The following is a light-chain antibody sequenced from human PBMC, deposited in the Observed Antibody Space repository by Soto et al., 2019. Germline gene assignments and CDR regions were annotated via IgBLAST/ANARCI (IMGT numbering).Light chain of an antibody. Sequence: QSVLTQPASVSGSPGQSITISCSGNAVSYQLVSWYQQQPGKATKLILYNVTRRPSGVSNRFSGFKSGTTASLKITGLQAEDEADYYCCSFGGVTNDVFGNGSKVTGL. CDR1: GNAVSYQL. J-gene: IGLJ1*01. CDR3: CSFGGVTNDV. CDR2: NVT. V-gene: IGLV2-23*02.